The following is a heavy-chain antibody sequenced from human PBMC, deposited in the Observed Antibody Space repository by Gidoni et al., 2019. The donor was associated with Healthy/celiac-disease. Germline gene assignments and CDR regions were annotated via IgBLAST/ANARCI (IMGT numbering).Heavy chain of an antibody. CDR2: INHSGST. CDR3: ARELVIVVVITTNWFDP. J-gene: IGHJ5*02. CDR1: GGSFSGYY. V-gene: IGHV4-34*01. D-gene: IGHD3-22*01. Sequence: QVQLQQWGAGRLMTSETLSLLCAAYGGSFSGYYWCWCRQPPGTVLEWIGEINHSGSTNYNPSHNSRVTISVNTAKHQFSQMLSAVAAADTAVYYCARELVIVVVITTNWFDPWGQGTLVTVSS.